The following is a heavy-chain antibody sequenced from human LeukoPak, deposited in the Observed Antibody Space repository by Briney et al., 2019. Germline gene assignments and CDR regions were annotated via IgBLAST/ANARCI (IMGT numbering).Heavy chain of an antibody. Sequence: GRSLRLSCAASGFTFSSYAMHWVRQAPGKGLEWVAVISYDGSNKYYADSVKGRFTISRDNSKNTLYLQMNSLRAEDTAVYYCARDVSIYDILAGLSYYYYGFDVWGQGTTVTVSS. CDR1: GFTFSSYA. V-gene: IGHV3-30-3*01. CDR3: ARDVSIYDILAGLSYYYYGFDV. D-gene: IGHD3-9*01. J-gene: IGHJ6*02. CDR2: ISYDGSNK.